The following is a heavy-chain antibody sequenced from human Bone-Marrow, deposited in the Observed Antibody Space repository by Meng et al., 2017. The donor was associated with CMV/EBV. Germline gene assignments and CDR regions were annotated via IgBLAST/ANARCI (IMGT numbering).Heavy chain of an antibody. Sequence: GGSLRLSCAASGFTVSGYYMSWVRQAPGKGLEFVSVISSGGFTYYADSVKGRFTISRDNSKKTLYLQMNSLRAEDTAVYYCAREPLTPMTTVTTNGKDVGGQGTTVTVAS. CDR1: GFTVSGYY. D-gene: IGHD4-11*01. V-gene: IGHV3-66*01. CDR2: ISSGGFT. CDR3: AREPLTPMTTVTTNGKDV. J-gene: IGHJ6*02.